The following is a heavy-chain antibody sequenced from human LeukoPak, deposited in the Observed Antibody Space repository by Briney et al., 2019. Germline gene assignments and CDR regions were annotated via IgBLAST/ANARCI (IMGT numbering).Heavy chain of an antibody. Sequence: ASVKVSCKASGYTFTSYDINWVRQATGQGLEWMGWMNPNSGNTGYAQKFQGRVTMTRNTSISTAYMELSSLRSEDTAVYYCAGGVRGIAAAGTIYYYMDVWGKGATVTVSS. D-gene: IGHD6-13*01. V-gene: IGHV1-8*01. J-gene: IGHJ6*03. CDR2: MNPNSGNT. CDR3: AGGVRGIAAAGTIYYYMDV. CDR1: GYTFTSYD.